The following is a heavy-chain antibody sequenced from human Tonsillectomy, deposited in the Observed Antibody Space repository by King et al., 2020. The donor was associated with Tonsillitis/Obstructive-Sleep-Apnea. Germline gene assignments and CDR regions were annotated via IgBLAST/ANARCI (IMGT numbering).Heavy chain of an antibody. V-gene: IGHV4-59*01. D-gene: IGHD5-18*01. CDR3: AREGNTAMVTLGAFDI. CDR2: IYYSGST. CDR1: GGSISSYY. J-gene: IGHJ3*02. Sequence: QLQESGPVLVKPSETLSLTCTVSGGSISSYYWSWIRQPPGKGLEWIGYIYYSGSTNYNPSLKSRVTISVDTSKNQFSLKLSSVTAADTAVYYCAREGNTAMVTLGAFDIWGQGTMVTVSS.